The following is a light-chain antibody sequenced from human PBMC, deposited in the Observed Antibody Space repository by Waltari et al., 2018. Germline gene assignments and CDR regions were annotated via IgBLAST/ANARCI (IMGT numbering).Light chain of an antibody. V-gene: IGKV3-20*01. CDR1: QSVSRS. J-gene: IGKJ1*01. CDR3: QKYVRLPAT. Sequence: EIVLTQSPGTLSLSPGEGATLSSRASQSVSRSLAWYQQKPGQAPRLLIYDASTRATGIPDRFSGSWSGTDFSLTISRLEPEDFAVYYCQKYVRLPATFGQGTTVESK. CDR2: DAS.